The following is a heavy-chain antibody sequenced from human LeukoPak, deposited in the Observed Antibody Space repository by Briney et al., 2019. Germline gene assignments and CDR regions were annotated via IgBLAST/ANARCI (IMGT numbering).Heavy chain of an antibody. J-gene: IGHJ3*02. V-gene: IGHV5-51*01. CDR2: IYPGDSDT. CDR3: ARDLNYYDSSAYSRSPDAFDI. Sequence: GESLKISCKGSGYSFNSYWIGWVRQMPGKGLEWMGIIYPGDSDTKYSPSFQGQVTISVNKSINTAFLQWSSLKASDTAMFYCARDLNYYDSSAYSRSPDAFDIWGLGTMVTVSS. D-gene: IGHD3-22*01. CDR1: GYSFNSYW.